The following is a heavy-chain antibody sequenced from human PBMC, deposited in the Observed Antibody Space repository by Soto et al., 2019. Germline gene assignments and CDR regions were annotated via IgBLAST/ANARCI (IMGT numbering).Heavy chain of an antibody. Sequence: QVQLVESGGGVVQPGRSLRLSCTASGFKFSNYAMHWVRQAPGKGLEWVAVISYDGSDKYYADSVKGRFTISRDNSKNTLYLQMNSLRVEDTAVYDCAKDCWSGYPARGMDVWGQGTTGTVS. J-gene: IGHJ6*02. CDR3: AKDCWSGYPARGMDV. V-gene: IGHV3-30*18. D-gene: IGHD3-3*01. CDR1: GFKFSNYA. CDR2: ISYDGSDK.